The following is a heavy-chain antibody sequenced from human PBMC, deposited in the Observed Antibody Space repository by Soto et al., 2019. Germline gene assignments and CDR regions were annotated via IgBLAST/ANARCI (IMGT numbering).Heavy chain of an antibody. CDR2: ISAYNGNT. V-gene: IGHV1-18*01. CDR3: ARAPRIAVAGDFDY. J-gene: IGHJ4*02. CDR1: GYTFTSYG. D-gene: IGHD6-19*01. Sequence: GASVKVSCKASGYTFTSYGISWVRQAPGQGLEWMGWISAYNGNTNYAQKLQGRVTMTTDTSTSTAYMELRSLRSDDTAVYYCARAPRIAVAGDFDYWGQVTLVTVSS.